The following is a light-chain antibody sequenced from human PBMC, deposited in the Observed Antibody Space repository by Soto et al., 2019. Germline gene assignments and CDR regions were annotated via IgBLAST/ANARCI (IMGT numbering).Light chain of an antibody. V-gene: IGKV3-11*01. J-gene: IGKJ2*01. CDR3: QLRSSWPPYT. CDR2: DAS. CDR1: QSVGTY. Sequence: EIVLTQSPATLSLSPGEGASLSCRASQSVGTYMAWYQHKPGQAPRLLLYDASKRATGIPARFSGSGSGTNFTFTISSLEPADFALYFCQLRSSWPPYTFAQGTKLGIK.